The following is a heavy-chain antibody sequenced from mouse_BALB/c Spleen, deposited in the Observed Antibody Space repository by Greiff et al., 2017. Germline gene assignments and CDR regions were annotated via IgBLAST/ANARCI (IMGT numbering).Heavy chain of an antibody. CDR2: ISDGGSYT. V-gene: IGHV5-4*02. Sequence: EVKLMESGGGLVKPGGSLKLSCAASGFTFSDYYMYWVRQTPEKRLEWVATISDGGSYTYYPDSVKGRFTISRDNAKNNLYLQMSSLKSEDTAMYYCARDRETIGTTFDYWGQGTTLTVSS. CDR1: GFTFSDYY. D-gene: IGHD2-14*01. CDR3: ARDRETIGTTFDY. J-gene: IGHJ2*01.